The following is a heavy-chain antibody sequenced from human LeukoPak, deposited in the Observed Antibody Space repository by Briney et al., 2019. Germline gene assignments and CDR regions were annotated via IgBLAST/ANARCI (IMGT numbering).Heavy chain of an antibody. Sequence: NASETLSLTCTVSGGSISSGSYYWSWIRQPPGKGLEWIGEINHSGSTNYNPFLKSRVTISVDTSKNQFSLKLSSVTAADTAVYYCARGWRWRPSYYMDVWGKGPRSPSP. CDR3: ARGWRWRPSYYMDV. J-gene: IGHJ6*03. V-gene: IGHV4-39*07. D-gene: IGHD4-23*01. CDR2: INHSGST. CDR1: GGSISSGSYY.